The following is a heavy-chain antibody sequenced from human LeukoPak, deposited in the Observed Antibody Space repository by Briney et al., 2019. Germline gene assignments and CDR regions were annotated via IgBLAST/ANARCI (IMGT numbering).Heavy chain of an antibody. J-gene: IGHJ4*02. CDR1: GGSFSGYY. CDR3: ARGRRGYNWTQVPFDY. Sequence: SETLSLTCAVYGGSFSGYYWSWIRQPPGKGLEWIGEINHSGSTNYNPSLKSRVAISVDTSKNQFSLKLSSVTAADTAVYYCARGRRGYNWTQVPFDYWGQGTLVTVSS. CDR2: INHSGST. V-gene: IGHV4-34*01. D-gene: IGHD1-20*01.